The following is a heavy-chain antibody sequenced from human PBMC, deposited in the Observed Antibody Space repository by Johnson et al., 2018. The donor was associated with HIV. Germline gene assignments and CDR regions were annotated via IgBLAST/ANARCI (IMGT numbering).Heavy chain of an antibody. V-gene: IGHV3-15*01. J-gene: IGHJ3*02. Sequence: VQLVESGGGVVQPGRSLRLSCAASGFNFNKYAMSWVRQAPGKGLEWVGRIKSETDGGTIDYAAPVKGRFTISRDDSKNTLFLQMNSLKTEDTALYYCTAHYRNAFDIWGQGTMVT. CDR3: TAHYRNAFDI. D-gene: IGHD1-26*01. CDR1: GFNFNKYA. CDR2: IKSETDGGTI.